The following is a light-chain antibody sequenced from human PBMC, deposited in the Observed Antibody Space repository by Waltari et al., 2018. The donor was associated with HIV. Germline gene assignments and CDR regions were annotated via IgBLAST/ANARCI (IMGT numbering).Light chain of an antibody. CDR2: RNN. J-gene: IGLJ1*01. CDR3: AVWDGSLSDYV. V-gene: IGLV1-47*01. Sequence: QSVLTQPPSASGTPGQRVTIYCSVTSSNIGSGSECWYQQLPGMAPKPLIHRNNQRPSGVPDRFSGSKSGTSASLTISGLRSEDGADYYCAVWDGSLSDYVFGSGTQVTVL. CDR1: SSNIGSGS.